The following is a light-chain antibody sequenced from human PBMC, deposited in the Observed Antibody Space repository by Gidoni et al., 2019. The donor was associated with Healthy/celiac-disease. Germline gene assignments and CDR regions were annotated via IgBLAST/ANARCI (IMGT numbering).Light chain of an antibody. CDR3: QQYYSYPPELT. V-gene: IGKV1-8*01. CDR1: QGISSY. Sequence: AIRMTQSPSSFSASTGDRVTITCRASQGISSYLAWYQQKPGKAPKLLIYAASTLQSGVPSRFSGSGSGTDFTLTISCLQSEDFATYYCQQYYSYPPELTFGGXTKVEIK. CDR2: AAS. J-gene: IGKJ4*01.